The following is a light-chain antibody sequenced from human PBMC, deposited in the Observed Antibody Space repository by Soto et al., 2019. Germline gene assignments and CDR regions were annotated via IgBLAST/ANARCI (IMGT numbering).Light chain of an antibody. Sequence: DIQMTQSPSTLSASVGDRVTITCLASQSIDKWLAWYQQKPGKAPKLLIYKASLLQSGVPSRFSGSGSGTEFTLTISSLQPDDVGSYFCQQYNRFSWTVGQGTNVEIK. J-gene: IGKJ1*01. CDR1: QSIDKW. CDR3: QQYNRFSWT. CDR2: KAS. V-gene: IGKV1-5*03.